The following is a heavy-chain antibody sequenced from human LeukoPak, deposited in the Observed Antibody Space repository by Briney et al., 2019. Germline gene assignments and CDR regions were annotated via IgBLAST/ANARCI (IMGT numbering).Heavy chain of an antibody. CDR1: GFTFTRNA. Sequence: GGSLRLSCAASGFTFTRNAMAWVRQAPGKGLEWVSAINGSGGTTFYADSVKGRVTISRVQSTNTVYLQMNSLRADDTAVYYCAKAHCSSTSCSRADNWGQGTLVTVSS. J-gene: IGHJ4*02. V-gene: IGHV3-23*01. CDR2: INGSGGTT. CDR3: AKAHCSSTSCSRADN. D-gene: IGHD2-2*01.